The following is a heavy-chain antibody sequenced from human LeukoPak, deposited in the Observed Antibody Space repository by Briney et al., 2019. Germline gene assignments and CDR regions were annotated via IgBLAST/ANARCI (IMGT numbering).Heavy chain of an antibody. D-gene: IGHD4-17*01. CDR1: GGTFSSYA. CDR2: IIPIFGTA. V-gene: IGHV1-69*01. CDR3: ARVRKLGYYGDYAFPDY. J-gene: IGHJ4*02. Sequence: SVKVSCKASGGTFSSYAISWVRQAPGQGLEWMGGIIPIFGTASYAQKFQGRVTITADESTSTAYMELSSLRSEDTAVYYCARVRKLGYYGDYAFPDYWGQGTLVTVSS.